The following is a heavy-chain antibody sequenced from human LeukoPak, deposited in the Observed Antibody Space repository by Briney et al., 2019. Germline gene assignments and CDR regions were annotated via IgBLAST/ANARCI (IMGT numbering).Heavy chain of an antibody. CDR2: ISSSSNTI. V-gene: IGHV3-48*04. J-gene: IGHJ4*02. Sequence: GGSLRLSCAVSGFTFSSYSMNWVRQAPGKGLEWVSYISSSSNTIYYADSVKGRFTISRDNAKNSLYLQMNSLRAEDTAVYYCARDSHDSSGFDYWGQGTLVTVSS. CDR1: GFTFSSYS. D-gene: IGHD3-22*01. CDR3: ARDSHDSSGFDY.